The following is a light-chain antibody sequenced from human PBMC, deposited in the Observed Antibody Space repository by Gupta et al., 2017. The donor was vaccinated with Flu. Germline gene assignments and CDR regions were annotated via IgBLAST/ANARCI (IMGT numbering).Light chain of an antibody. CDR3: NSRDSSGNHWV. CDR1: SLRSYY. V-gene: IGLV3-19*01. Sequence: SDLTQDPAWSLALGQTVRITCQGDSLRSYYASWYQQKPGQAPVLVIYGKNNRPSGIPDRFSGSSSGNTASLTITGAQAEDEADYYCNSRDSSGNHWVFGGGTKLTVL. CDR2: GKN. J-gene: IGLJ3*02.